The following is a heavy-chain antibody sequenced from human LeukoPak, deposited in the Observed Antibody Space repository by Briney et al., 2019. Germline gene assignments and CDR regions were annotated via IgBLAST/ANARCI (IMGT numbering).Heavy chain of an antibody. D-gene: IGHD6-19*01. CDR3: ARDQDSSHHVSTPGALDY. CDR1: GYTFTSYY. Sequence: ASVKVSCKASGYTFTSYYMHWVRQAPGQGLEWMGIINPSGGSTSYAQKFQGRVTMTRDTSTSTVYMELSSLRSEDTAAYYCARDQDSSHHVSTPGALDYWGQGTLVTVSS. CDR2: INPSGGST. V-gene: IGHV1-46*01. J-gene: IGHJ4*02.